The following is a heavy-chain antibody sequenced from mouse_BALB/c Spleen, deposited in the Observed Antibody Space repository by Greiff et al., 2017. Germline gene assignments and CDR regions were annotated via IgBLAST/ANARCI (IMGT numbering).Heavy chain of an antibody. CDR1: GFTFSSFG. J-gene: IGHJ4*01. CDR3: ARDGNYAIDY. Sequence: EVKLVESGGGLVQPGGSRKLSCAASGFTFSSFGMHWVRQAPENGLEWVAYISTGNSTIYYADTVKGRFTISRDNSMSTLFLQMTSLRSEDTAMYYCARDGNYAIDYWGQGTSVTVSS. V-gene: IGHV5-17*02. D-gene: IGHD2-3*01. CDR2: ISTGNSTI.